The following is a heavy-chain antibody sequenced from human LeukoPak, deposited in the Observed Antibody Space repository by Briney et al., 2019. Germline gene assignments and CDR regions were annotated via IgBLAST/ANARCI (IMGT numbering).Heavy chain of an antibody. Sequence: GGSLRLSCAASGFTFSSYSMNWVRQAPGKGLEWVSYISSSSSTIYYADSVKGRFTISRDNAKNSLYLQMNSLRAEDTAVYYCARRGGITIDDAFDIWGQGTMVTVSS. J-gene: IGHJ3*02. V-gene: IGHV3-48*04. CDR3: ARRGGITIDDAFDI. CDR1: GFTFSSYS. D-gene: IGHD3-10*01. CDR2: ISSSSSTI.